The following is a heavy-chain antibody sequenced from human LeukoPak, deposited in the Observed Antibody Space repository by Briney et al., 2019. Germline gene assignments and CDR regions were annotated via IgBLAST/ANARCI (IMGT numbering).Heavy chain of an antibody. D-gene: IGHD1-26*01. CDR2: IKQDGTVT. CDR1: GFTFTTYW. Sequence: GGSLRLSCAAPGFTFTTYWMNCVRQAPGKGRGWVANIKQDGTVTYIVASVKALVIVSRDNANNSVFLQLNRLRHDDTTVSYCARSLSHWELPTAYWGQGSLVTVSS. CDR3: ARSLSHWELPTAY. J-gene: IGHJ4*02. V-gene: IGHV3-7*01.